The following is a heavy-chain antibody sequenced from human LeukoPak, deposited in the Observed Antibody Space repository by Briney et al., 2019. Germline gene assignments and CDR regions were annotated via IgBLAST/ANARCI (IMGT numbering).Heavy chain of an antibody. Sequence: GGSLRLSCAASGITFSMYSMNWVRQAPGKGLEWVSYISSSSSIKYYADSVKGRFTISRDNAKDSLYLQMNSLRVEDTAVYYCSGENTEYSTSGLGVWGQGTTVTVSS. D-gene: IGHD6-6*01. J-gene: IGHJ6*02. V-gene: IGHV3-48*01. CDR2: ISSSSSIK. CDR3: SGENTEYSTSGLGV. CDR1: GITFSMYS.